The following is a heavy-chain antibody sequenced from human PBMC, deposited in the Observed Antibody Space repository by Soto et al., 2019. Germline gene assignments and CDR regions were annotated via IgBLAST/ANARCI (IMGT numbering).Heavy chain of an antibody. D-gene: IGHD3-3*02. CDR3: ARVESRIASRSGY. CDR2: ISSSSNAI. CDR1: GFTFSDYS. Sequence: EVQLVESGGDLVLPGGSLRLSCAASGFTFSDYSMNWVRQAPGKGLEWVSYISSSSNAIYYADSVKGRFTISRDNAKNSLYLQMNSLRAEDTAVYYCARVESRIASRSGYWGQGTLVTVSS. V-gene: IGHV3-48*01. J-gene: IGHJ4*02.